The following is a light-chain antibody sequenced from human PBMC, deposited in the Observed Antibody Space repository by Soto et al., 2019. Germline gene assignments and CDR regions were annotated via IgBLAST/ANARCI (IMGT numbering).Light chain of an antibody. CDR2: EVS. CDR1: SSDVGGYSY. J-gene: IGLJ1*01. CDR3: DPYARGSAYV. V-gene: IGLV2-14*01. Sequence: QSALTQPASVSGSPGQSITISCTGTSSDVGGYSYVSWYQQQAGQAPKLIIHEVSNRPSGVSNRFSDYKSGNTASLTISGLQAEDEAEYYCDPYARGSAYVFGIGTKLTVL.